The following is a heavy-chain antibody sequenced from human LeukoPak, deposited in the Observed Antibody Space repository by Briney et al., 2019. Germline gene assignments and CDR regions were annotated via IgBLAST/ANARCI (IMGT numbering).Heavy chain of an antibody. D-gene: IGHD5-18*01. CDR1: GGSISSSSYY. V-gene: IGHV4-39*01. Sequence: PSETLSPTCTVSGGSISSSSYYWGWIRQPPGKGLEWIGSIYYSGSTYYNPSLKSRVTISVDTSKNQFSLKLSSVTAADTAVYYCARRRYGGSYYDYWGQGTLVTVSS. CDR2: IYYSGST. J-gene: IGHJ4*02. CDR3: ARRRYGGSYYDY.